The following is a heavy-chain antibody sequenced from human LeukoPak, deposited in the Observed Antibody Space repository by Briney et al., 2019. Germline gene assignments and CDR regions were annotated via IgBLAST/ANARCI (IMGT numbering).Heavy chain of an antibody. CDR1: GFTFSSYS. CDR2: ISSSSTI. J-gene: IGHJ4*02. Sequence: GGSLRLSCAASGFTFSSYSMNWVRQAPGKGLEWVSYISSSSTIYYADSVKGRFTISRDNAKNSLYLQMNSLRAEDTAVYYCAREGYYDFWSGYSSLAFDYWGQGTLVTVSS. CDR3: AREGYYDFWSGYSSLAFDY. D-gene: IGHD3-3*01. V-gene: IGHV3-48*01.